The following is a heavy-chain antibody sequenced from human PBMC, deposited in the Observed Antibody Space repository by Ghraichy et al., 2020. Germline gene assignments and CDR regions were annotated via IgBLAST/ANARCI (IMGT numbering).Heavy chain of an antibody. D-gene: IGHD3-10*01. CDR1: GFTFTTYS. V-gene: IGHV3-21*01. CDR2: ISKRGEYL. CDR3: VRGDYYGSGTDSLPDF. J-gene: IGHJ4*02. Sequence: GGSLRLSCATSGFTFTTYSMFWVRQTPGKALEWVSAISKRGEYLYYADSVQGRFIISRDNARNSLFLQMDSLRPEDTAIYYCVRGDYYGSGTDSLPDFWGQGTLVTVSS.